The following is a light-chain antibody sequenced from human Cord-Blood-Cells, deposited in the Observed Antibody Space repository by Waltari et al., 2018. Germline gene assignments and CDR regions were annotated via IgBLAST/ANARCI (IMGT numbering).Light chain of an antibody. CDR3: QQRSNWPPT. V-gene: IGKV3-11*01. J-gene: IGKJ2*01. Sequence: EIVLTQSPATLSLSPGARATLSCSASQSVSSYLAWYQQKPGQAPRLLIYDASNRATGIPARFSGSGSGTDFTLTISSLEPEDFAVYYCQQRSNWPPTFGQGTKLEIK. CDR1: QSVSSY. CDR2: DAS.